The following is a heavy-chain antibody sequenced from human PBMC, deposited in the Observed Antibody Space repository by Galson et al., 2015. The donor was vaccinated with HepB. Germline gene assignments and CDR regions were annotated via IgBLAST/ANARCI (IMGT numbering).Heavy chain of an antibody. J-gene: IGHJ4*01. D-gene: IGHD3-22*01. CDR3: AKSGLYDSSSYVVRGCEY. V-gene: IGHV3-23*01. CDR2: ISGSGGST. CDR1: GFTFXSYA. Sequence: SLRLSXXXSGFTFXSYAXXXVRQAPGKGLEWVXAISGSGGSTYYADSVKGRFTISRDNSKNTLXLQMNSLRAEDXAAYYCAKSGLYDSSSYVVRGCEYWG.